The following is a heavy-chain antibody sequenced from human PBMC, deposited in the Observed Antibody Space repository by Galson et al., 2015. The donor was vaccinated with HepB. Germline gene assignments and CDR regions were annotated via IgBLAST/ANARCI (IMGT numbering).Heavy chain of an antibody. CDR2: ISGSGGST. CDR1: GFTFSSYA. J-gene: IGHJ5*02. Sequence: SLRLSCAASGFTFSSYAMSWVRQAPGKGLEWVSAISGSGGSTYYADSVKGRFTISRDNSKNTLYLQVNSLRAEDTAVYYCAKGSGVPAASNWFDPWGQGTLVTVSS. CDR3: AKGSGVPAASNWFDP. V-gene: IGHV3-23*01. D-gene: IGHD2-2*01.